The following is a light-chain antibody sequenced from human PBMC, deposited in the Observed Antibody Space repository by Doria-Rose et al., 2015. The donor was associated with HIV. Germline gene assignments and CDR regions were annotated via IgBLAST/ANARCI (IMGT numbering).Light chain of an antibody. CDR2: WAS. Sequence: ERATINCKSSQSVLYSFNNKHAIAWYQQKSGQPPKLLIYWASTRESGVPDRFSGTGSGTDFTLTIDSLQAEDVAVYYCHQYYNIPQAFGQGTKLEIK. J-gene: IGKJ2*01. CDR3: HQYYNIPQA. V-gene: IGKV4-1*01. CDR1: QSVLYSFNNKHA.